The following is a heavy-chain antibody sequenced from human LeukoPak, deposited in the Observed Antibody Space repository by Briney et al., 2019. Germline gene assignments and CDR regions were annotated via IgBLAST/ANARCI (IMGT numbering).Heavy chain of an antibody. CDR3: ARDNWGNNY. J-gene: IGHJ4*02. CDR2: INPNNGDT. V-gene: IGHV1-2*02. Sequence: ASVKVSCKASGYTFTGYFMHWVRQAPGQGLEWMGWINPNNGDTNYAQESQGRVTMTRDTSISTAYMELSSLRYADTAVYYCARDNWGNNYWGQGTLVTVSS. CDR1: GYTFTGYF. D-gene: IGHD7-27*01.